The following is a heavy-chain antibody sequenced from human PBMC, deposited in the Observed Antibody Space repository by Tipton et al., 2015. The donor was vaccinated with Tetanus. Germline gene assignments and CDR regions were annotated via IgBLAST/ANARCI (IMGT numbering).Heavy chain of an antibody. D-gene: IGHD3-3*01. CDR2: IYESGDT. V-gene: IGHV4-39*01. Sequence: TLSLTCTVSGDSISGGSYYWAWIRQPPGKGLEWIGSIYESGDTYYIPSLKSRVTVSVDTSKNHFSLKLNSMTATDTAVYFCARHQSGYFTPFDYWGQGTLVTVSS. CDR3: ARHQSGYFTPFDY. J-gene: IGHJ4*02. CDR1: GDSISGGSYY.